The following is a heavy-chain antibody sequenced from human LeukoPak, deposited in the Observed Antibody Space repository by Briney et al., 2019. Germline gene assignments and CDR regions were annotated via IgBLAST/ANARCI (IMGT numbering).Heavy chain of an antibody. Sequence: GASVKVSCKASGYSFTSYYMHWVRQAPGQGLEWMEIINPSGGSTSYAQKFQGRVTMTRDMSTSTVYMELSSLISEDTAVYYCARGHYDFWSGYYQFDYWGQGTLVTVSS. D-gene: IGHD3-3*01. J-gene: IGHJ4*02. CDR2: INPSGGST. CDR3: ARGHYDFWSGYYQFDY. V-gene: IGHV1-46*01. CDR1: GYSFTSYY.